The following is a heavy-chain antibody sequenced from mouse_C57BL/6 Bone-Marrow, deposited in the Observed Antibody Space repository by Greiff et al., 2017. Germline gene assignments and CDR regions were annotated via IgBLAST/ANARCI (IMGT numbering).Heavy chain of an antibody. J-gene: IGHJ3*01. D-gene: IGHD2-4*01. CDR1: GFSFNTYA. CDR3: VRFYDSFAY. Sequence: EVKLVESGGGLVQPKGSLKLSCAASGFSFNTYAMNWVRQAPGKGLEWVARIRSKSNNYATYYADSVKDRFTISRDDSESMLYLQMNNLKTEDTAMYYCVRFYDSFAYWGQGTLVTVSA. V-gene: IGHV10-1*01. CDR2: IRSKSNNYAT.